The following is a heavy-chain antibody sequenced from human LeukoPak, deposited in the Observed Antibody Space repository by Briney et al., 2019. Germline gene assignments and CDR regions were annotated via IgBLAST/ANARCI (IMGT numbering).Heavy chain of an antibody. CDR3: ARALQPHYYYYYMDV. Sequence: ASVKVSCKASGYTFTSYDINWVRQATGQGLEWMGWMNPNSGNTGYAQKFQGRVTMTRNTSISTAYMELSSLRSGDTAVYYCARALQPHYYYYYMDVWGKGTTVTVSS. CDR2: MNPNSGNT. V-gene: IGHV1-8*01. D-gene: IGHD4-11*01. CDR1: GYTFTSYD. J-gene: IGHJ6*03.